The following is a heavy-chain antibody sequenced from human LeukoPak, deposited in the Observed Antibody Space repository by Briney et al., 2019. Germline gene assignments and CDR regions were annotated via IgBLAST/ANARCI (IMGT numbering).Heavy chain of an antibody. CDR1: GGSFSGYY. V-gene: IGHV4-34*01. Sequence: SETLSLTCAVYGGSFSGYYWSWIRQPPGKGLEWIGEINHSGSTNYNPSHKSRVTISVDTSKNQFSLKLSSVTAADTAVYYCARGIVVVPAAIIDYYYYYMDVWGKGTTVTVSS. CDR2: INHSGST. J-gene: IGHJ6*03. CDR3: ARGIVVVPAAIIDYYYYYMDV. D-gene: IGHD2-2*02.